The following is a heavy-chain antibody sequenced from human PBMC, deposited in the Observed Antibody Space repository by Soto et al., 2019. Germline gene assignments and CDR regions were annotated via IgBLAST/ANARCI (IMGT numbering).Heavy chain of an antibody. J-gene: IGHJ3*02. CDR2: ISNDGSST. V-gene: IGHV3-74*01. CDR3: ARDTYYYDSSDHFSADAFDI. D-gene: IGHD3-22*01. Sequence: EVQLVESGGGLVQPGGSLRLSCAASGFTSSSYWIHWVRQAPGKGLVWVSLISNDGSSTNYADSVKGRFTISRDKAKNTVYLQMNSLRAEDTAVYYCARDTYYYDSSDHFSADAFDIWGQGTMVTVSS. CDR1: GFTSSSYW.